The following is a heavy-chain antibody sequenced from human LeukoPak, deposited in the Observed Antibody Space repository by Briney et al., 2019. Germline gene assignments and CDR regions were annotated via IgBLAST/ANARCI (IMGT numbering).Heavy chain of an antibody. CDR2: ISGSGGST. J-gene: IGHJ3*02. CDR1: GFTFRSYA. CDR3: AKDLGMVRGVPDAFDI. V-gene: IGHV3-23*01. D-gene: IGHD3-10*01. Sequence: PGGSLRLSCAASGFTFRSYAMSWVRQAPGKGLEWVSAISGSGGSTYYADSVKGRFTISRDNSKNTLYLQMNSLRAEDTAVYYCAKDLGMVRGVPDAFDIWGQGTMGTVSS.